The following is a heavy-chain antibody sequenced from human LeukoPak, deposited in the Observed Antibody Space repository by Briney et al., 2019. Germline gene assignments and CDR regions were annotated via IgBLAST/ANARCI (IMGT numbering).Heavy chain of an antibody. CDR2: ISGSGGST. V-gene: IGHV3-23*01. J-gene: IGHJ6*02. CDR3: AKDSGMDIVVVPNYYYGMDV. CDR1: GFTFSSYA. Sequence: GGSLRLSCAASGFTFSSYAMSWVRQAPGKGLEWVSAISGSGGSTYYADSVKGRFTISRDNSKNTLYLQMNSLRAEDTAVYYCAKDSGMDIVVVPNYYYGMDVWGQGTTVTVSS. D-gene: IGHD2-2*03.